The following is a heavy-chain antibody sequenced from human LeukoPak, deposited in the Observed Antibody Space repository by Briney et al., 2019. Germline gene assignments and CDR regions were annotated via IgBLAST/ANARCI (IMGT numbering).Heavy chain of an antibody. CDR2: IYYSGST. Sequence: KPSETLSLTCTVSGGSISSYYWSWIRQPPGKGLEWIGYIYYSGSTNYNPSLKSRVTISVDTSKNQFSLKLSSVTAADTAVYYCARGGSSVVVVAATYYYYGMDVWGRGTTVTVSS. V-gene: IGHV4-59*01. J-gene: IGHJ6*02. D-gene: IGHD2-15*01. CDR1: GGSISSYY. CDR3: ARGGSSVVVVAATYYYYGMDV.